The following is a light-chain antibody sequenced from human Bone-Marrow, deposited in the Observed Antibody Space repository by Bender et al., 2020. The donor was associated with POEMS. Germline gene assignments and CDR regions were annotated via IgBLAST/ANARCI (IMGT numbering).Light chain of an antibody. CDR3: AAWDDSLNGWV. CDR1: SSNIGSNY. CDR2: RNN. V-gene: IGLV1-47*01. J-gene: IGLJ3*02. Sequence: QSVLTQPPSASGTPGQGVIISCSGSSSNIGSNYVYWYQHLPGTAPKVLIYRNNQRPSGVPDRFSGSRSGTSASLAISGLRSEDEADYYCAAWDDSLNGWVFGGGTKLTVL.